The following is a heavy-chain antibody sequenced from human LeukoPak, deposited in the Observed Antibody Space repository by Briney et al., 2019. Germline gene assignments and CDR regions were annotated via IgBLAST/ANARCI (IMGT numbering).Heavy chain of an antibody. CDR2: INSDGSST. J-gene: IGHJ4*02. CDR1: GFTFSSYW. D-gene: IGHD3-10*01. CDR3: AKSLLPGGFGENTPGY. V-gene: IGHV3-74*01. Sequence: GGSLRLSCSASGFTFSSYWMHWVRQAPRKGLVWVSRINSDGSSTSYADSVKGRFTISRDNAKNTLYLQMNSLRAEDTAVYYCAKSLLPGGFGENTPGYWGQGTLVTVSS.